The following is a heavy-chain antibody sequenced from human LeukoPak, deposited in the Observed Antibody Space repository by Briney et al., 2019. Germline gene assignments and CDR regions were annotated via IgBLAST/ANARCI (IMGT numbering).Heavy chain of an antibody. D-gene: IGHD6-19*01. J-gene: IGHJ3*02. V-gene: IGHV4-34*01. Sequence: SETLSLTCAVYGGSFSGYYWSWIRQSPGKGLEWIGEINHSGSTNYNPSLKSRVTISVDTSKNQFSLKLSSVTAADTAVYYCARGRAVAGRYAFDIWGQGTMVTVSS. CDR3: ARGRAVAGRYAFDI. CDR2: INHSGST. CDR1: GGSFSGYY.